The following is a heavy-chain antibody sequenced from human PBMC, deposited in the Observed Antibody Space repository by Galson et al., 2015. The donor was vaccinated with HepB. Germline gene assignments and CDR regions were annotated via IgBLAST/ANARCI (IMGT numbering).Heavy chain of an antibody. CDR2: ISSSSSYI. D-gene: IGHD3-10*01. Sequence: SLRLSCAASGFTFSSHAMSWVRQAPGKGLEWVSFISSSSSYIYYADSVKGRFTISRDNAKRSLYLQMNSLRAEDTAVYYCARRPSITGWYFYYMDVWGKGTTVTVSS. V-gene: IGHV3-21*01. CDR1: GFTFSSHA. J-gene: IGHJ6*03. CDR3: ARRPSITGWYFYYMDV.